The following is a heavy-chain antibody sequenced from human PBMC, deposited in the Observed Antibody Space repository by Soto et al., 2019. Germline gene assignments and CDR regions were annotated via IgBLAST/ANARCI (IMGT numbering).Heavy chain of an antibody. CDR1: GDSISGYY. V-gene: IGHV4-59*01. CDR3: AKYRRSDAEAYTFHY. D-gene: IGHD2-21*01. J-gene: IGHJ4*02. CDR2: IYYTGDT. Sequence: VQLQESGPGLVKPSETLSLTCALSGDSISGYYWSWIRQSPGKGLEWIGFIYYTGDTNYNPSLKSRVTMSVDTTKNQFSLRLSSVTAADTAVYFCAKYRRSDAEAYTFHYSGPGALVTVSS.